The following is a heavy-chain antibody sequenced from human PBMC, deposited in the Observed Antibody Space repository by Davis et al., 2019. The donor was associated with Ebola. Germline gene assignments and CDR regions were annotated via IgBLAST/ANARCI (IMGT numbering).Heavy chain of an antibody. CDR3: ARGRELRTFDY. CDR1: GDSVSTNSAA. D-gene: IGHD4-23*01. Sequence: HSQTLSLTCAISGDSVSTNSAAWNCIKQSPSRGLEWLGRTYYRSRWYNDYAVSVQSRITINPDTSKNQFSLQLNSVTPEDTAVYYCARGRELRTFDYWGQGTLVTVSS. CDR2: TYYRSRWYN. V-gene: IGHV6-1*01. J-gene: IGHJ4*02.